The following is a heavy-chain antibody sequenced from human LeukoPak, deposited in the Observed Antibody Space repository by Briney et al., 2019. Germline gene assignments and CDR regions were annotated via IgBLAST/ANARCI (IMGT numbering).Heavy chain of an antibody. J-gene: IGHJ4*02. Sequence: PGGSLRLSCAASGFTFSNYAMHWVRQAPGKGLERVAVISYDGNNKYYADSVKGRFTISRDNSKNTLYLQMNSLRDEDTAVYYCARDSMVRGIIINLFDYWGQGTLVTVSS. CDR1: GFTFSNYA. V-gene: IGHV3-30-3*01. D-gene: IGHD3-10*01. CDR3: ARDSMVRGIIINLFDY. CDR2: ISYDGNNK.